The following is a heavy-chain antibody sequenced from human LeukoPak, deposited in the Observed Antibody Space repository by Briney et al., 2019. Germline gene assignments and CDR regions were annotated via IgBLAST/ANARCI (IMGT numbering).Heavy chain of an antibody. V-gene: IGHV5-51*01. CDR1: GYSFTTYW. Sequence: GESLKISCKGSGYSFTTYWIGWVRQMPGKGLEWMGIIYPDNSDTRYSQSFQGQVTISADKSISTAYLQWSSLKASDTAMYYCARRCSGGGCYSVSAFDIWGQGTMVTVSS. CDR3: ARRCSGGGCYSVSAFDI. D-gene: IGHD2-15*01. CDR2: IYPDNSDT. J-gene: IGHJ3*02.